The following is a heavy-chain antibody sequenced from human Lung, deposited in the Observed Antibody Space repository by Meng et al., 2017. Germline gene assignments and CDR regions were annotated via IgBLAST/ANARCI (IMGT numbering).Heavy chain of an antibody. Sequence: PDSGPGLVTPSGNLSFTCAVSGGSISSDNWWSWVRQPPGKGLEWIGEIYHSGSTNYNPSLKSRITISVDKPKNQFSLTLSSVTAADTAVYYCTKNDFYCLGYWGQGTLVTVFS. CDR3: TKNDFYCLGY. D-gene: IGHD2-21*01. V-gene: IGHV4-4*02. CDR1: GGSISSDNW. CDR2: IYHSGST. J-gene: IGHJ4*02.